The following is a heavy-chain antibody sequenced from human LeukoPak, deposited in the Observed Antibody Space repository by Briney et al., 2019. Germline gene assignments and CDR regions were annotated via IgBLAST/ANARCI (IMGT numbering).Heavy chain of an antibody. D-gene: IGHD6-13*01. V-gene: IGHV1-69*04. CDR2: IIPIFGIA. CDR1: GGTFSSYA. Sequence: GASVKVSCKASGGTFSSYAISWVRQAPGQGLEWMGRIIPIFGIANYAQKFQGRVTITADKSTSTAYMELSSLRSEDTAVYYCARDRSSWYTEYDYYYGMDVWGQGTTVTVSS. CDR3: ARDRSSWYTEYDYYYGMDV. J-gene: IGHJ6*02.